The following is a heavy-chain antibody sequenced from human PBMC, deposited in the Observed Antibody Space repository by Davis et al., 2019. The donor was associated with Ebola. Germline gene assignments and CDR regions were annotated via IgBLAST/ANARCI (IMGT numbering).Heavy chain of an antibody. CDR3: AREPITMARGDPSS. Sequence: SETLSLTCTVSGGSISSDDYYWSWIRQSPGKGLEWVGYIYYTGSTSYNPSLKSRLSILIDASKNQFSLKLSSVTAADTAVYYCAREPITMARGDPSSWGQGTLVTVSS. V-gene: IGHV4-30-4*08. CDR2: IYYTGST. J-gene: IGHJ5*02. CDR1: GGSISSDDYY. D-gene: IGHD3-10*01.